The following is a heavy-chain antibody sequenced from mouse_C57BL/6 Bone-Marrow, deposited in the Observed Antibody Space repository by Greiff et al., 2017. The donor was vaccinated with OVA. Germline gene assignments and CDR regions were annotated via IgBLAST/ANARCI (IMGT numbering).Heavy chain of an antibody. CDR3: ARGFYYYGSSYDYFDD. CDR1: GYSFTDYN. V-gene: IGHV1-39*01. J-gene: IGHJ2*01. D-gene: IGHD1-1*01. Sequence: EVQLQESGPELVKPGASVKISCKASGYSFTDYNMNWVKQSNGKSLEWIGVINPNYGTTCYNQKFKGKATLTVDQSSSTAYMQLNSLTSEDSAGYDWARGFYYYGSSYDYFDDWGQGTTLTVSS. CDR2: INPNYGTT.